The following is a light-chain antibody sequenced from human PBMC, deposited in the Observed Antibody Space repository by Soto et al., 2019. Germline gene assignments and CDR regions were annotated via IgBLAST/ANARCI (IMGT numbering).Light chain of an antibody. CDR2: DVS. J-gene: IGLJ2*01. Sequence: QSALTQPASVSGSPGQSITLSCTGTSSDVGGYNYVSWHQQHPGKAPKLMIYDVSNRPSGVSNRFSGSKSGNTASLTISGLQAEDEADYYCSSYTSSSTLVFGGGTKLTVL. CDR1: SSDVGGYNY. V-gene: IGLV2-14*01. CDR3: SSYTSSSTLV.